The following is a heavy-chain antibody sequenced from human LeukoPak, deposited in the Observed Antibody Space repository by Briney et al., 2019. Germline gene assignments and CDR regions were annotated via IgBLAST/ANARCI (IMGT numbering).Heavy chain of an antibody. CDR2: IYYSGST. J-gene: IGHJ5*02. CDR1: GGSISSYY. D-gene: IGHD3-10*01. V-gene: IGHV4-59*08. CDR3: ARQDNYYGSGRTNNWFDP. Sequence: SETLSLTCTVSGGSISSYYWSWIRQPPGQGLEGFGDIYYSGSTNYNPSLKSRVTISVDTSKNQFSLKLSSVTAADTAVYYCARQDNYYGSGRTNNWFDPWGQGTLVTVSS.